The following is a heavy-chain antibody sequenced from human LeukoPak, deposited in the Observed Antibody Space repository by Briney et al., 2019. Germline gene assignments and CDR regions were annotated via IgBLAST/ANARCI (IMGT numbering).Heavy chain of an antibody. Sequence: PGGSLRLSCAPSGFTFNDYYMSWVRQAPGKGLEWVSYISSSGSTIYYADSVKGRFTISRDNAKNSLYLQMNSLRAEDTAVYYCTREVAVPPSYYYYMDVWGKGTTVTVSS. V-gene: IGHV3-11*01. J-gene: IGHJ6*03. CDR1: GFTFNDYY. CDR3: TREVAVPPSYYYYMDV. D-gene: IGHD6-19*01. CDR2: ISSSGSTI.